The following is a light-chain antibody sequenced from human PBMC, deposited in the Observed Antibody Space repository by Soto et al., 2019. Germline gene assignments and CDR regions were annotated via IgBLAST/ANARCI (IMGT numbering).Light chain of an antibody. CDR1: QAINNY. J-gene: IGKJ1*01. CDR3: QKYDRAPRT. Sequence: DTQMTQSPSSLSASVGDRVTITCRASQAINNYLAWYQQKPGRVPQLLIYAASTLQSGVPSRFSGSGSGTDFTLTISSLQPDDVATYYCQKYDRAPRTFVQGTKVEIK. CDR2: AAS. V-gene: IGKV1-27*01.